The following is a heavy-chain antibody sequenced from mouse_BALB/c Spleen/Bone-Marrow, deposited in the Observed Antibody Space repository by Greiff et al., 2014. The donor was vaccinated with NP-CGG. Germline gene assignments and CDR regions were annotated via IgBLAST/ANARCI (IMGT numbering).Heavy chain of an antibody. CDR2: INVNGDTT. V-gene: IGHV5-6-3*01. D-gene: IGHD2-4*01. CDR3: ARGYDYSSWFAY. Sequence: VQLKESGGGLVQPGGSLKLSCAASGFTLSSYGMSWVRQTPDKRLEMIATINVNGDTTYHPDSVKGRFTISRDNVKNTLYLQMSSLKSEDTAMYYCARGYDYSSWFAYWGQGTLVTVSA. CDR1: GFTLSSYG. J-gene: IGHJ3*01.